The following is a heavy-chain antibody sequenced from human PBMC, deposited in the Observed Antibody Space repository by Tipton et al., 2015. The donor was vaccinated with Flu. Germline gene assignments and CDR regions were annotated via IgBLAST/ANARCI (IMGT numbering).Heavy chain of an antibody. CDR3: ARIAAAGTGYFDY. Sequence: TLSLTCTVSGGSINNYYWSWIRRPPGKGLEWIGYIYYIGSTNYNPSLKSRVTISVDTSKNQFSLKLSSVTAADTAGYYCARIAAAGTGYFDYWGQGTLVTVSP. D-gene: IGHD6-13*01. CDR1: GGSINNYY. J-gene: IGHJ4*02. V-gene: IGHV4-59*01. CDR2: IYYIGST.